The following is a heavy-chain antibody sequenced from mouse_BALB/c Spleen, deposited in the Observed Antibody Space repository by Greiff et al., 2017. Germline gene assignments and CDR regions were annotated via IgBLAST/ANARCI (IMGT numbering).Heavy chain of an antibody. CDR1: GYTFTSYY. V-gene: IGHV1S81*02. J-gene: IGHJ4*01. Sequence: QVQLQQSGPELVKPGASVKLSCKASGYTFTSYYMYWVKQRPGQGLEWIGGINPSNGGTNFNEKFKSKATLTVDKSSSTAYMQLSSLTSEDSAVYYCTRSYAKAYYYAMDYWGQGTSVTVSS. CDR2: INPSNGGT. D-gene: IGHD2-12*01. CDR3: TRSYAKAYYYAMDY.